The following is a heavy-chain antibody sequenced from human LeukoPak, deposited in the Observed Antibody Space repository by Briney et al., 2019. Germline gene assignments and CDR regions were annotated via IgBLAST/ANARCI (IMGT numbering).Heavy chain of an antibody. D-gene: IGHD2-2*01. CDR1: GGSISSSSYF. V-gene: IGHV4-39*01. CDR3: ARRYCSSTSCYYFDY. Sequence: SETLSLTCTVSGGSISSSSYFWGWIRQPPGKGLEWIGSIYYSGSTYYNPSLKSRVTISVDTSKNQFSLKLSSVTAADTAVYYCARRYCSSTSCYYFDYWGQGTLVTVSS. CDR2: IYYSGST. J-gene: IGHJ4*02.